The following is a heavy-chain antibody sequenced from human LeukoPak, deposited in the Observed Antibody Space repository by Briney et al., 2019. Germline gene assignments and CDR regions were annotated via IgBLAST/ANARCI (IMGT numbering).Heavy chain of an antibody. CDR2: IIPIFGTA. CDR3: ATDVPYDSSGYYRDDAFDI. V-gene: IGHV1-69*13. D-gene: IGHD3-22*01. Sequence: ASVKVSCKASGGTFISYAISWVRQAPGQGLEWMGGIIPIFGTANYAQKFQGRVTITADESTSTAYMELSSLRSEDTAVYYCATDVPYDSSGYYRDDAFDIWGQGTMVTVSS. CDR1: GGTFISYA. J-gene: IGHJ3*02.